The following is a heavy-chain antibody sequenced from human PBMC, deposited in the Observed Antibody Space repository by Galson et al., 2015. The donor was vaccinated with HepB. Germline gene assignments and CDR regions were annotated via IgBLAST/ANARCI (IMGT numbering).Heavy chain of an antibody. D-gene: IGHD2-2*01. CDR1: GFTFTSHW. CDR3: ARDKVRDSTTGSRFDY. V-gene: IGHV3-7*01. CDR2: IKQDGSAR. J-gene: IGHJ4*02. Sequence: SLRLSCAASGFTFTSHWMSWVRQAPGKGLEWVANIKQDGSARYYVDSVKGRFTISRDNAKNSLYLEMNSLRVEDTAVYFCARDKVRDSTTGSRFDYWGQGILVTVSS.